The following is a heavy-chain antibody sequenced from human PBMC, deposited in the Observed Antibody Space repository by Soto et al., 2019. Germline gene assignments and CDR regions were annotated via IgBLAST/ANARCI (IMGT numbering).Heavy chain of an antibody. CDR2: ISSSSSTI. J-gene: IGHJ4*02. CDR3: ARDVGYCSGGSCYSHYFDY. Sequence: EVQLVESGGGLVQPGGSLRLSCAASGFTFSSYSMNWVRQAPGKGLEWVSYISSSSSTIYYADSVKGRFTISRDNAKNSLYLQMNSLRVEDTAVYYCARDVGYCSGGSCYSHYFDYWGQGTLVTVSS. CDR1: GFTFSSYS. D-gene: IGHD2-15*01. V-gene: IGHV3-48*01.